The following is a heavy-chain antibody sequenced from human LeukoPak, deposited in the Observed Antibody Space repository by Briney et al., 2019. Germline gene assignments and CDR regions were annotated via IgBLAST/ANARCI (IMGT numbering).Heavy chain of an antibody. CDR2: IKQDGSEK. V-gene: IGHV3-7*01. J-gene: IGHJ5*02. CDR3: ARGFVGLWSRSSTRFDP. D-gene: IGHD5-18*01. Sequence: GGSLRLSCAASGFTFSSYWMSWVRQAPGKGLEWVANIKQDGSEKYYVDSVKGRFTISRDNAKNSLYLQMNSLRAEDTAVYYCARGFVGLWSRSSTRFDPWGQGTLVTVSS. CDR1: GFTFSSYW.